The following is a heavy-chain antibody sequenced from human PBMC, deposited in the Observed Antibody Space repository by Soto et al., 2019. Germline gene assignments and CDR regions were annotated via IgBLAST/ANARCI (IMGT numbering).Heavy chain of an antibody. CDR3: ATYTAFAKYYFDY. Sequence: PSETLSLTCAVSGVSITTNGYSWSWIRQPPGKGLEWIGYIYPSGTIFYNPSLNSRVTISAGTSNNQFSLKLTSVTAADTAVYFCATYTAFAKYYFDYWGRGTLVTVSS. J-gene: IGHJ4*02. CDR2: IYPSGTI. CDR1: GVSITTNGYS. D-gene: IGHD3-16*01. V-gene: IGHV4-30-2*01.